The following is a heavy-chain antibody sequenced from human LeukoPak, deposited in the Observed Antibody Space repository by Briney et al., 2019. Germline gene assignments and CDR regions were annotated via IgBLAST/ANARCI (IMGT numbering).Heavy chain of an antibody. D-gene: IGHD3-22*01. CDR1: GYTFTNYY. CDR2: INPSGGST. V-gene: IGHV1-46*01. J-gene: IGHJ3*02. CDR3: AAVPPDYYDSSGYYFAFDI. Sequence: GASVKVSCKASGYTFTNYYMHWVRQAPGQGLEWMGIINPSGGSTSYAQKFQGRVTMTRDMSTSTVYMELSSLRSEDTAVYYCAAVPPDYYDSSGYYFAFDIWGQGTMVTVSS.